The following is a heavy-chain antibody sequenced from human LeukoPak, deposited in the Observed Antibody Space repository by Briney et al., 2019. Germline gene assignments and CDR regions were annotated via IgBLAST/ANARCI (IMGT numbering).Heavy chain of an antibody. CDR2: IIPIFGIA. CDR1: GGTFSSYA. D-gene: IGHD4/OR15-4a*01. Sequence: GASEKVSCKASGGTFSSYAISWVRQAPGQGLEWMGRIIPIFGIANYAQKFQGRGTITADLSTSTAYVALSSLRSEDTGVYYCARERRRAGAAFDIEGQGKMVTV. J-gene: IGHJ3*02. V-gene: IGHV1-69*04. CDR3: ARERRRAGAAFDI.